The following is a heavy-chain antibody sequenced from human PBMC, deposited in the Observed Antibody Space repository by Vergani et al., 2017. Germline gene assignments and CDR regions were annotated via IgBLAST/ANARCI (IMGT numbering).Heavy chain of an antibody. V-gene: IGHV3-48*01. CDR2: ISSSSSTI. CDR3: AIDRGWNDPFDAFYI. CDR1: GFTFSSYS. D-gene: IGHD1-1*01. Sequence: EVQLVESGGGLVQPGGSLRLSCAASGFTFSSYSMNWVRQAPGKGLEWVSYISSSSSTIYYADSVKGRFTISRDNAKNSLYLQMNSLRAEDTAVYYCAIDRGWNDPFDAFYIWDQGTMVTVSS. J-gene: IGHJ3*02.